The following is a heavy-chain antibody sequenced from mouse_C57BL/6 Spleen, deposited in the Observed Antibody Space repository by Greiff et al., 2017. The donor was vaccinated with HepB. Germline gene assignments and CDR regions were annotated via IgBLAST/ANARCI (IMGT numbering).Heavy chain of an antibody. V-gene: IGHV1-53*01. CDR3: AGSAYPWFAY. CDR2: INPSNGGT. J-gene: IGHJ3*01. Sequence: QVQLQQPGTELVKPGASVKLSCKASGYTFTRYCLHWVKQRPGQGLEWIGNINPSNGGTNYNEKFKGKATLTADKSSSTAYMELRSLTSGASAVYFCAGSAYPWFAYWGQGTLVTVSA. CDR1: GYTFTRYC. D-gene: IGHD2-10*01.